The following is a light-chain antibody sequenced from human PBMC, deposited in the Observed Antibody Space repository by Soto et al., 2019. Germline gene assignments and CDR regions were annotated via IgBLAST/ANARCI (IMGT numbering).Light chain of an antibody. CDR3: QQYNNLPT. J-gene: IGKJ1*01. V-gene: IGKV3-15*01. CDR1: QSVSSN. Sequence: EIVMTQSPATLSVSPGDRATLSCRASQSVSSNLAWYQQKPGQAPRLLIYGASTRATGIPARFSGSGSGTEFTLTISSLQSEDFAGYYCQQYNNLPTFGQGTKGEIK. CDR2: GAS.